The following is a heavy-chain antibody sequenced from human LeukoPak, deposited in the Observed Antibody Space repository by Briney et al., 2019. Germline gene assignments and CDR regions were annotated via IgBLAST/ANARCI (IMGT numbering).Heavy chain of an antibody. J-gene: IGHJ3*02. CDR1: GFTFDDYA. CDR2: ISWNNGSI. Sequence: LPGGSLRLSCAASGFTFDDYAMHWVRQAPGKGLEWVSGISWNNGSIDYADSVKGRFTISRDNAKSSLYLQMNSLRPEDMALYYCVKVMYSSSSGADAFDIWGQGTMVTVSS. V-gene: IGHV3-9*03. D-gene: IGHD6-6*01. CDR3: VKVMYSSSSGADAFDI.